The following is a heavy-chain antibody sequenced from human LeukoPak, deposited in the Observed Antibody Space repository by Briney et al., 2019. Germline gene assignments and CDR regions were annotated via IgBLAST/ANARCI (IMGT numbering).Heavy chain of an antibody. CDR1: GFTFSHFW. J-gene: IGHJ5*02. CDR3: ARDSLYSGSYSADLWWFDP. D-gene: IGHD1-26*01. CDR2: IKKTGSET. Sequence: GGSLRLSCAASGFTFSHFWMSWVRQAPGKGLEWVAYIKKTGSETYYVDSVKGRFTITRDNTRNSLFLQMYSLRAEDTAVYFCARDSLYSGSYSADLWWFDPWGQGTLVTVSS. V-gene: IGHV3-7*01.